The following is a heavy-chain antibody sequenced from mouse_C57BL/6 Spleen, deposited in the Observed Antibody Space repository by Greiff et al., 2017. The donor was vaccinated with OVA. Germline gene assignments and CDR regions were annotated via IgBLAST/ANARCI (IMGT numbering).Heavy chain of an antibody. CDR2: ISSGGDYI. J-gene: IGHJ4*01. Sequence: EVQLQQSGEGLVKPGGSLKLSCAASGFTFSSYAMSWVRQTPEKRLEWVAYISSGGDYIYYADTVKGRFTISRDNARNTLYLQMSSLKSEDTAMYYCTRDYDSYAMDYWGQGTSVTVSS. V-gene: IGHV5-9-1*02. CDR1: GFTFSSYA. CDR3: TRDYDSYAMDY. D-gene: IGHD2-4*01.